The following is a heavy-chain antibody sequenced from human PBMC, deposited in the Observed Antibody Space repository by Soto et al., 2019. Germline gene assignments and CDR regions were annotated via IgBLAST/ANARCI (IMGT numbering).Heavy chain of an antibody. CDR3: ASGDRDDYFSGGSCYLLDY. D-gene: IGHD2-15*01. Sequence: QVQLVQSGAEVKKPGSSVKVSCKASGGTFSSYAISWVRQAPGQGLEWMGGIIPIFGTANYEQKFHGRVTITVDNSASTAYMELRRLRSEDTAVYYCASGDRDDYFSGGSCYLLDYWGQGTLVTVSS. CDR2: IIPIFGTA. CDR1: GGTFSSYA. J-gene: IGHJ4*02. V-gene: IGHV1-69*06.